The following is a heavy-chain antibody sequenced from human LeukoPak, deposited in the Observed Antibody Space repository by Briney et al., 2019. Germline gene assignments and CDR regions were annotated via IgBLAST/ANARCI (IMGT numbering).Heavy chain of an antibody. D-gene: IGHD6-19*01. CDR3: ARESITSGWYLY. V-gene: IGHV3-53*01. J-gene: IGHJ4*02. CDR1: GFTVSDSY. Sequence: PGGSLRLSCAASGFTVSDSYMSWVRQAPGKGLEWVSTIYKEGNTYHADSVKGRFTMSRDNSKNTLYLQMNSLRVEDTAMYYCARESITSGWYLYWGQGTLVTVSS. CDR2: IYKEGNT.